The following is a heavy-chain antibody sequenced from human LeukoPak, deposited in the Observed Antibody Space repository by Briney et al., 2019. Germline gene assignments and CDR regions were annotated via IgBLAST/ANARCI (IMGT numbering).Heavy chain of an antibody. CDR3: ARDRGSYRPIDY. CDR1: GFTFSSYS. V-gene: IGHV3-21*01. J-gene: IGHJ4*02. CDR2: ISSSSRYI. D-gene: IGHD1-26*01. Sequence: GGSLRLSCAASGFTFSSYSMNWVRQAPGKGLEWVSCISSSSRYIYYADSVKGRFTISRDNAKNSLYLQMNSLRAEDTAVYYCARDRGSYRPIDYWGQGTLVTVSS.